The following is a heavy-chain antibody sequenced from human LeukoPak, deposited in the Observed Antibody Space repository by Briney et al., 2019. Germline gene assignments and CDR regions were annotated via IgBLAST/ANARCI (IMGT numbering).Heavy chain of an antibody. CDR2: ISGSGDRR. D-gene: IGHD6-13*01. V-gene: IGHV3-23*01. CDR1: GFTFDDYG. CDR3: AKGPKQLLVGSRGYYFDY. Sequence: GGSLRLSCAASGFTFDDYGMSWVRQAPGKGLEWVSGISGSGDRRNYADSVKGRFTISRDISKNTLYLQMNSLRAEDTAVYYCAKGPKQLLVGSRGYYFDYWGQGTLVTVSS. J-gene: IGHJ4*02.